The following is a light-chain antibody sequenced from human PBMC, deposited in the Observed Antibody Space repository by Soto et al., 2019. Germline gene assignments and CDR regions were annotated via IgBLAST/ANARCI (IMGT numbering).Light chain of an antibody. J-gene: IGLJ2*01. CDR2: LNSDGSH. V-gene: IGLV4-69*01. CDR3: QTWATDIHVV. Sequence: QLVLTQSPSASASLGASVTLTCTLSSGHNSYAIAWHQQQPEKGPRYLMKLNSDGSHSSGDGIPDRFSGSSSGAERYLTISSLQSEDEADYYCQTWATDIHVVFGGGTKLTVL. CDR1: SGHNSYA.